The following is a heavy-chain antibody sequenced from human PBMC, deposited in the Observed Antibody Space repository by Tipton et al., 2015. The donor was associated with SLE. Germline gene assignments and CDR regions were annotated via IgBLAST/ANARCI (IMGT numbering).Heavy chain of an antibody. D-gene: IGHD2-2*01. Sequence: TLSLTCTVSGGSISSGSYYWSWIRQPAGKGLEWIGRIYTSGSTNYNTSLKSRVTISVDTSKNQFSLKLSSVTAADTAVYYCARDLRRYQLPMDVWGKGTTVTVSS. J-gene: IGHJ6*03. CDR1: GGSISSGSYY. V-gene: IGHV4-61*02. CDR3: ARDLRRYQLPMDV. CDR2: IYTSGST.